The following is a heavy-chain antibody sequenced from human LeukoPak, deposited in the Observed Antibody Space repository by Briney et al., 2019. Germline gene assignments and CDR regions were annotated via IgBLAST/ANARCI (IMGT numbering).Heavy chain of an antibody. D-gene: IGHD5-18*01. V-gene: IGHV3-53*01. Sequence: AGGSLRLSCAASGFTVSSNYMSWVRQAPGKGLEWVSVIYSGGSTYYADSVKGRFTISRDSSKNTLYLQMNSLRAEDTAVYYCARGRIQGPEYYFDYWGQGTLVTLSS. CDR3: ARGRIQGPEYYFDY. J-gene: IGHJ4*02. CDR1: GFTVSSNY. CDR2: IYSGGST.